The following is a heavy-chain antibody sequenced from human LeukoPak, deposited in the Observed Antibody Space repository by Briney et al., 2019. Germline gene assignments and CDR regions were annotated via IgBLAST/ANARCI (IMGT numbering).Heavy chain of an antibody. CDR2: ISSSSSYI. V-gene: IGHV3-21*01. J-gene: IGHJ5*02. D-gene: IGHD4-17*01. CDR1: GFTFSSYS. Sequence: GGSLRLSCAASGFTFSSYSMNWVRQAPGKGLEWVSSISSSSSYIYYADSVKGRFTISRDNAKNSLYLQMNSLRAEYTAVYYCARDPDTVTTYDWFDPWGQGTLVTVSS. CDR3: ARDPDTVTTYDWFDP.